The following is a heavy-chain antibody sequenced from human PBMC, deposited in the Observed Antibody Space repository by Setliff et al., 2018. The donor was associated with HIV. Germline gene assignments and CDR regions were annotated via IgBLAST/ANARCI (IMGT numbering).Heavy chain of an antibody. J-gene: IGHJ4*02. D-gene: IGHD6-19*01. CDR2: ISYDGSRT. Sequence: GGSLRLSCVASGFTFSTFAMHWVRQAPGKGLEWVSVISYDGSRTSYADSVKGRFSISRDSSKNTLYLQMDSLRTEDTAVYYCAKTQGWHLINYWGPGTLVTVSS. CDR1: GFTFSTFA. CDR3: AKTQGWHLINY. V-gene: IGHV3-30*01.